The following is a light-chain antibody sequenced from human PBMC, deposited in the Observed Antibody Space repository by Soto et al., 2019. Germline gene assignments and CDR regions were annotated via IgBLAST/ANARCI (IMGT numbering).Light chain of an antibody. J-gene: IGKJ5*01. CDR2: ATS. V-gene: IGKV1-39*01. CDR3: QQSYSRPMT. CDR1: QTIYTH. Sequence: QRTKPPSSLSAPAGDRVIITCRASQTIYTHLNWYQQKPGKAPKLLISATSFLQSGVPSRFSGSGSGTDFTLTIISLEPEDFATYYCQQSYSRPMTFAQGTRLEIK.